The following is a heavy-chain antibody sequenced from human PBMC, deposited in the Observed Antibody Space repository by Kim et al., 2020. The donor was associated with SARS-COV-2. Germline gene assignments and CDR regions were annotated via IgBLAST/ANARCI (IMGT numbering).Heavy chain of an antibody. J-gene: IGHJ4*02. CDR1: GFTFDDYG. D-gene: IGHD3-9*01. Sequence: GGSLRLSCAASGFTFDDYGMSWVRQAPGKGLEWVSGINWNGGSTGYADSVKGRFTISRDNAKNSLYLQMNSLRAEDTALYHCARYLDGSLFDYWGQGTLVTVSS. CDR3: ARYLDGSLFDY. CDR2: INWNGGST. V-gene: IGHV3-20*01.